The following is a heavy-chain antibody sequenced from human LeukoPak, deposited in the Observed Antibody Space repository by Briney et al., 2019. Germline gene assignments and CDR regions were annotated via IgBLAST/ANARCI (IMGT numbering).Heavy chain of an antibody. V-gene: IGHV3-9*01. CDR1: GFTFDDYA. D-gene: IGHD1-7*01. CDR2: ISWNSGSI. J-gene: IGHJ1*01. CDR3: AKDHALITGTTNGYFQH. Sequence: GGSLRLSCAASGFTFDDYAMHWVRQAPGKGLEWVSGISWNSGSIGYADSVKGRFTISRDNAKNSLYLQMNSLRAEDTALYYCAKDHALITGTTNGYFQHWGQGTLVTVSS.